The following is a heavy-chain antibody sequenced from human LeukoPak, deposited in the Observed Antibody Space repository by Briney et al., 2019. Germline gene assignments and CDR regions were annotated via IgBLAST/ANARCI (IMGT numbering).Heavy chain of an antibody. CDR3: AARQRITISC. CDR1: GGSISSSSDF. D-gene: IGHD3-3*02. J-gene: IGHJ4*02. Sequence: SETLSLTCTVSGGSISSSSDFWGWIRQPPGKGLEWIGTIYYSGSTYYNPSLKSRVTTSVDTSKNQFSLKLSSVTAADTAVYYCAARQRITISCWGQGTLVTVSS. CDR2: IYYSGST. V-gene: IGHV4-39*01.